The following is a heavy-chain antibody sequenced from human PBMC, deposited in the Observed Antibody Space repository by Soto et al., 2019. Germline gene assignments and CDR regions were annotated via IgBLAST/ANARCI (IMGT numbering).Heavy chain of an antibody. D-gene: IGHD5-12*01. CDR3: ARRTRGYSGYASHIDN. Sequence: SATLFPSYTSSGSFINNYIRSLLRPPPGKGLEWIGYIYDTGSTNYNPSLKSRVTISVDTSKNHFSLKLRSVTAADTAVYYCARRTRGYSGYASHIDNWGQGTQVTVSS. V-gene: IGHV4-59*01. J-gene: IGHJ4*02. CDR2: IYDTGST. CDR1: GSFINNYI.